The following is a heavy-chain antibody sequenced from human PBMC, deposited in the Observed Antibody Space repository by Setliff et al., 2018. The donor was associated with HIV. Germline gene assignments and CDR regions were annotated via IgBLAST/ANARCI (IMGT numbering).Heavy chain of an antibody. V-gene: IGHV3-30*19. D-gene: IGHD2-2*01. J-gene: IGHJ4*02. CDR2: IYYDGSNK. Sequence: PGGSLRLSCAASGFTFSSHGMHWVRQAPGKGLEWVAVIYYDGSNKFYADSVKGRFTISRDNSKNTLFLQMNSLRPEDTAVFYCARLRLFSSALDYWGQGTLVTVSS. CDR1: GFTFSSHG. CDR3: ARLRLFSSALDY.